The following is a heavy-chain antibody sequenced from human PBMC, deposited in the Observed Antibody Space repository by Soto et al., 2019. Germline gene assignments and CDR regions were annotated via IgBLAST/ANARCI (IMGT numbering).Heavy chain of an antibody. V-gene: IGHV3-9*01. D-gene: IGHD1-26*01. J-gene: IGHJ6*02. CDR2: ISWNSGSI. Sequence: EVQLVESGGGLVQPGRSLRLSCAASGFTFDDYAMHWVRQAPGKGLEWVSGISWNSGSIGYADSVKGRFTISRDNAKNSLYLQMNSLRAEDTALYYCAKDMGGATEQYYGMDVWGQGTTVTVSS. CDR1: GFTFDDYA. CDR3: AKDMGGATEQYYGMDV.